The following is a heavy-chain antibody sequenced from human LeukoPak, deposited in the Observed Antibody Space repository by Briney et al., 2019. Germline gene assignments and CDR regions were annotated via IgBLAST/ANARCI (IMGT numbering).Heavy chain of an antibody. CDR2: IIPIFGTA. J-gene: IGHJ4*02. Sequence: SVKVSCKASGGTFSSYAISWVRQAPGQGLEWMGRIIPIFGTANYAQKFQGRVTITTDESTSTAYMELSSLRSEDTAVYYCARGVGRITIFGVVRVFGYWGQGTLVTVSS. CDR3: ARGVGRITIFGVVRVFGY. V-gene: IGHV1-69*05. CDR1: GGTFSSYA. D-gene: IGHD3-3*01.